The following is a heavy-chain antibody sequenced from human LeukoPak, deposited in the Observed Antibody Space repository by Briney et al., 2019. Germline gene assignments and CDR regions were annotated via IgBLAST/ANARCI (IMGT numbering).Heavy chain of an antibody. CDR2: IYYSGST. D-gene: IGHD2-15*01. CDR3: ARAFHCSGGSCYNWFDP. J-gene: IGHJ5*02. Sequence: SETLSLTCTVSGGSISNYYWSWIRQPPGKGLEWIGYIYYSGSTNYNPSLKSRVTISVDTSKNQFSLKLSSVTAADTAVYYCARAFHCSGGSCYNWFDPWGQGTLVTVSS. CDR1: GGSISNYY. V-gene: IGHV4-59*01.